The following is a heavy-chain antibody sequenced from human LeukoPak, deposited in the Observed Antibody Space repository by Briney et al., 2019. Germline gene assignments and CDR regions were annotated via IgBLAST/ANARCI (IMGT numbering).Heavy chain of an antibody. D-gene: IGHD3-22*01. J-gene: IGHJ3*02. CDR1: GGSISSGSFY. V-gene: IGHV4-61*02. CDR2: IYTSGST. CDR3: ARSDSSGYYYGAFDI. Sequence: SQTLSLTCTVSGGSISSGSFYWSWVRQPAGKGLELIGRIYTSGSTNYNPSLKSRVTISVDTSKNHFSLRLSSVTAADTAVYYCARSDSSGYYYGAFDIWGQGTMVTVSS.